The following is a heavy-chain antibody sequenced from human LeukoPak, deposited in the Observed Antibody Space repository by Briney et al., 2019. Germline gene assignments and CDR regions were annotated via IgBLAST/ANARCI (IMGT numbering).Heavy chain of an antibody. V-gene: IGHV1-8*01. J-gene: IGHJ4*02. CDR2: MDPNSGNT. Sequence: ASVKVSCKASGYTFTSYDINWVRQATRQGLEWMGWMDPNSGNTGYAQKFQGRVTMTRNTSISTAYMELSSLRSEDTAVYYCARGARGYYYCSGSYRFDYLGQGTLVTVSS. CDR3: ARGARGYYYCSGSYRFDY. D-gene: IGHD3-10*01. CDR1: GYTFTSYD.